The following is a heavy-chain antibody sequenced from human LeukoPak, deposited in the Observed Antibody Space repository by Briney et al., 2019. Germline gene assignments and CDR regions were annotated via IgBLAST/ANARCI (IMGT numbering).Heavy chain of an antibody. D-gene: IGHD2-15*01. Sequence: GGSLRLSCAASGFTLSSYWMSWVRQAPGKGLEWVANIKQDGSEKYYVDSVKGRFTVSRDNAKNSLYLQMNSLRAEDTAVYYCARDGWSVDYWGQGTLVTVSA. V-gene: IGHV3-7*05. J-gene: IGHJ4*02. CDR1: GFTLSSYW. CDR3: ARDGWSVDY. CDR2: IKQDGSEK.